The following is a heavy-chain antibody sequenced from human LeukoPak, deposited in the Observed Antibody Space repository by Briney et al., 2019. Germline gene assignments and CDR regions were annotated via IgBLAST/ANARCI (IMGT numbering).Heavy chain of an antibody. V-gene: IGHV1-69*04. CDR3: ASASPSGSSRQEYYFGY. Sequence: SVKVSCKASGGTFSSYAISWVRQAPGQGLEWMGRIIPILGIANYAQKCQGRVTITADKSTSTAYMELSSLRSEDTAVYYCASASPSGSSRQEYYFGYWGQGTLVTVSS. J-gene: IGHJ4*02. CDR1: GGTFSSYA. CDR2: IIPILGIA. D-gene: IGHD6-13*01.